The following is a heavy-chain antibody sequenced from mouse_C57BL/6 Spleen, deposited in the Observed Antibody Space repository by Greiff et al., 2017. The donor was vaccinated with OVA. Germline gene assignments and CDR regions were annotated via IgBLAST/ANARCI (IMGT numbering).Heavy chain of an antibody. CDR1: GFSFTTYA. J-gene: IGHJ4*01. Sequence: VQLQQSGGGLVQPKGSLKLSCAASGFSFTTYAMNWVRQAPGKGLEWVARIRSKSNNYATYYADSVKDRFTISRDDSESMLYLQMNNLKTEDTAMYYCVRLSYDGWGQGTSVTVSS. V-gene: IGHV10-1*01. CDR3: VRLSYDG. CDR2: IRSKSNNYAT. D-gene: IGHD2-3*01.